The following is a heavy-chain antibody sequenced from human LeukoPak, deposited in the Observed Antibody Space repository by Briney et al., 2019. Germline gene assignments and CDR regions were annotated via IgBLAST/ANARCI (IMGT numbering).Heavy chain of an antibody. J-gene: IGHJ3*02. CDR1: GGSVSSYY. CDR2: LSHSGSS. D-gene: IGHD2-2*01. V-gene: IGHV4-59*02. CDR3: ARARYANAWYAFDI. Sequence: SETQSLTCTVSGGSVSSYYWSWIRRPPGRGLEWIAYLSHSGSSDSNPSLTSRVTTLVDTSKNQFSLKLTSVTAADTAVYYCARARYANAWYAFDIWGHGTMVTVSS.